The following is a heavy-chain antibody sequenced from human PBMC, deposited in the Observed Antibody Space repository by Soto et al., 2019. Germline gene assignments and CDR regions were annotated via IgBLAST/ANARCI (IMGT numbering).Heavy chain of an antibody. CDR2: IYYSGTT. Sequence: PSETLSLTCTVSNGSVSSGTYSWSWVRQPPGKGLEWIGYIYYSGTTYYTPSLKSRLTMSMDRANDHFSLNLTSVTAADTAVYFCARGHYYCGMDVWGQGTTVTVSS. CDR3: ARGHYYCGMDV. CDR1: NGSVSSGTYS. J-gene: IGHJ6*02. V-gene: IGHV4-30-2*01.